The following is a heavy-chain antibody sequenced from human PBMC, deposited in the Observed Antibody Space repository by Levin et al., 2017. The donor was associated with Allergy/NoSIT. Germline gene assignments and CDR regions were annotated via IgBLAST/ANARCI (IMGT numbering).Heavy chain of an antibody. CDR1: GFIFNTYG. CDR3: ARDYAALDSNSPKWNFQH. V-gene: IGHV3-33*01. CDR2: IWYDGSNK. D-gene: IGHD6-6*01. J-gene: IGHJ1*01. Sequence: PGGSLRLSCAASGFIFNTYGMHWVRQAPGKGLEWVAVIWYDGSNKYYADSVKGRFTISRDNSKNTLYLQMNSLRAEDTAVYYCARDYAALDSNSPKWNFQHWGQGTLVTVSS.